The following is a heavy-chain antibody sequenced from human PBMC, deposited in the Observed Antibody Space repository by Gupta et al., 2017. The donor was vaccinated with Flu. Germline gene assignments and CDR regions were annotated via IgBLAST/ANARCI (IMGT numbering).Heavy chain of an antibody. D-gene: IGHD1-1*01. CDR2: IDSVSNT. CDR3: ARNEDYKSSHFDS. Sequence: EVQLVESGGGLVQPGGSLRLSCAVAGFTVSGSYISWVRQAPGQGLEWVSVIDSVSNTYYAGSVKGRFTISRDYSKNTLYLEMSSLRLEDTAVYYCARNEDYKSSHFDSWGQGTLVTVSS. CDR1: GFTVSGSY. V-gene: IGHV3-66*02. J-gene: IGHJ4*02.